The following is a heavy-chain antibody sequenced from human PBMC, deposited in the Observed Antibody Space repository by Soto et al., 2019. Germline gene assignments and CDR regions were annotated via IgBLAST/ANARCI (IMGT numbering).Heavy chain of an antibody. Sequence: SETLSRTCVISGDSVSSNSAAWNWIRQSPSRGLEWLGRTYYRSKWYNDYAVSVKSRITINPDTSKNQFSLQLNSVTPEDTAVNYGARNVAVETYSYYGMGFRGQGPTVNLSS. CDR1: GDSVSSNSAA. CDR2: TYYRSKWYN. CDR3: ARNVAVETYSYYGMGF. D-gene: IGHD2-2*01. J-gene: IGHJ6*02. V-gene: IGHV6-1*01.